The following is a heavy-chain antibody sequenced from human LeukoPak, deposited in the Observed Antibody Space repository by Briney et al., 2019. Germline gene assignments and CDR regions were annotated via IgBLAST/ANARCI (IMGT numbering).Heavy chain of an antibody. CDR2: ISSSSSYI. J-gene: IGHJ4*02. CDR3: ARGDKFAYASGSYHY. V-gene: IGHV3-21*01. Sequence: GGSLRLSCAASGFTFSSYSMNWVRQAPGKGLEWVSSISSSSSYIYYADSVKGRFTISRDNAKNSLYLQMNSLRAEDTAVYYCARGDKFAYASGSYHYWGQGTLVTVSS. CDR1: GFTFSSYS. D-gene: IGHD3-10*01.